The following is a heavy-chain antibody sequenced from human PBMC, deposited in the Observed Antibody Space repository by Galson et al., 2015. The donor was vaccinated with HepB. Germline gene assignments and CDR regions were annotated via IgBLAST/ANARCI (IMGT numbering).Heavy chain of an antibody. V-gene: IGHV3-48*01. Sequence: SLRLSCAASGFIFSSDSMNWVRQAPGKGLEWVSCIRRSSSTINYADSVKGRFTISRDNAKNSLYLQMNSLRAEDTAVYYCARNQGWAFDTWDQATMVTVSS. J-gene: IGHJ3*02. CDR3: ARNQGWAFDT. CDR2: IRRSSSTI. D-gene: IGHD5-24*01. CDR1: GFIFSSDS.